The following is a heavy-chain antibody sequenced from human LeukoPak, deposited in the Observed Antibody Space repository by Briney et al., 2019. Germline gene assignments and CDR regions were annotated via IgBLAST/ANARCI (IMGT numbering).Heavy chain of an antibody. CDR2: ISSSVSTI. J-gene: IGHJ6*03. CDR3: ARRFWSGYYTFRYYYMDV. CDR1: GDITTSYA. D-gene: IGHD3-3*01. Sequence: AVGALRLSSAAPGDITTSYAMSWVRQAPGKGLEWVSYISSSVSTIYSADSVKGRFTISRDNAKNSLYLQMNSLRAEDTAVYYCARRFWSGYYTFRYYYMDVWGKGTTVTVSS. V-gene: IGHV3-48*04.